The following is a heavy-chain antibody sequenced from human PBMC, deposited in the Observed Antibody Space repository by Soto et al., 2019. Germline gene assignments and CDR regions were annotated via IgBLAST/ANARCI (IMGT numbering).Heavy chain of an antibody. CDR3: ARGAIAAAGTSTY. V-gene: IGHV3-11*05. CDR2: ISSSSSYT. CDR1: GFTFSDYY. Sequence: ESGGGLVKPGGSLRLSCAASGFTFSDYYMSWIRQAPGKGLEWVSYISSSSSYTNYADSVKGRFTISRDNAKNSLYLQMNSLRAEDTAVYYCARGAIAAAGTSTYWGQGTLVTVSS. D-gene: IGHD6-13*01. J-gene: IGHJ4*02.